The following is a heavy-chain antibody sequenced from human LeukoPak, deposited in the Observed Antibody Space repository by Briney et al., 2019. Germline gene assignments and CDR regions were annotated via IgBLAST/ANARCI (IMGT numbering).Heavy chain of an antibody. D-gene: IGHD3-10*01. V-gene: IGHV3-66*01. CDR1: GFTVSSNY. J-gene: IGHJ3*02. Sequence: PGGSLRLSCAASGFTVSSNYMSWVRQAPGKGLEWVSVIYSGGSTHYADSVKGRFTISRDNSKNTLYLQMNSLRAEDTAVYYCAKGSYTWRSAFDIWGQGTMVTVSS. CDR3: AKGSYTWRSAFDI. CDR2: IYSGGST.